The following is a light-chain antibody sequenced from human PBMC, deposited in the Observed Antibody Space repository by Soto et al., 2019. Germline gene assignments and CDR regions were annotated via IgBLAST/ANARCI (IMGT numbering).Light chain of an antibody. CDR2: RNN. Sequence: QSALTQPPSASGTPGQTVTISCSGSSSNIGSNYVYWYQQLPGTAPKLLIYRNNQRHSGVPDRFSGSKSGTSASLAISGLRSEDEADYYCAAWDDSLSGVVFGGGTKVTVL. CDR1: SSNIGSNY. CDR3: AAWDDSLSGVV. V-gene: IGLV1-47*01. J-gene: IGLJ2*01.